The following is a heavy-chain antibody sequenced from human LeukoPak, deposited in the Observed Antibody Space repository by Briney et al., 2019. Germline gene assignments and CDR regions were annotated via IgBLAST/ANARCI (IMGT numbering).Heavy chain of an antibody. J-gene: IGHJ4*02. CDR2: IYYSGST. CDR1: GGSIITRSFY. CDR3: ARHDYSDDDPNCFDY. D-gene: IGHD4-17*01. V-gene: IGHV4-39*01. Sequence: SETLSLTCTVSGGSIITRSFYWGWIRQPPGKGLEWIGSIYYSGSTYYNPSLKSRVTISVDTSKNQFSLKLSPVTAADTAVFYCARHDYSDDDPNCFDYWGQGTRVTVSS.